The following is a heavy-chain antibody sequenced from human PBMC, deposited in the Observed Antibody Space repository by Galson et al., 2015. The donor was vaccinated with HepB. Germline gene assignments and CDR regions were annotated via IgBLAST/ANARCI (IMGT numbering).Heavy chain of an antibody. V-gene: IGHV3-30-3*01. Sequence: SLRLSCAASGFTFSSYAMHWVRQAPGKGLEWVAVISYDGSNKYYADSVKGRFTISRDKSKNTLYLQMNSLRAEDRAVYYCGGGGRGSGWHFFDYWGQGTLVTVSS. CDR2: ISYDGSNK. CDR3: GGGGRGSGWHFFDY. CDR1: GFTFSSYA. J-gene: IGHJ4*02. D-gene: IGHD6-19*01.